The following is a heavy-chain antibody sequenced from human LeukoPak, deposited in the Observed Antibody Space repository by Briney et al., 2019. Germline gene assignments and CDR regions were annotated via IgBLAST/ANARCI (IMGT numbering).Heavy chain of an antibody. CDR1: GGSFSGYY. J-gene: IGHJ5*02. D-gene: IGHD3-10*01. V-gene: IGHV4-34*01. Sequence: SETLSLTCAVYGGSFSGYYWSWIRQPPGKGLEWIGEINHSGSTNYNPSLKSRVTISVDTSKNQFSLKLNSVTAADTAVYYCARGSPMVRGVITNWFDPWGQGTLVTVSS. CDR2: INHSGST. CDR3: ARGSPMVRGVITNWFDP.